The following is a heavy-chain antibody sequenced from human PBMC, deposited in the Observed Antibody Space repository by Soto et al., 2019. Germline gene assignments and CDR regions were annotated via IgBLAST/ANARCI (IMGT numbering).Heavy chain of an antibody. J-gene: IGHJ4*02. Sequence: ASVKVSCKASGYTFTSYAMHWVRQAPGQRLEWMGWINAGNGNTKYSQKFQGRVTITRDTSASTAYMELSSLRSEDTALYYCAKVSSSWYAGFFDLWGRGTLVTVS. V-gene: IGHV1-3*01. D-gene: IGHD6-13*01. CDR2: INAGNGNT. CDR3: AKVSSSWYAGFFDL. CDR1: GYTFTSYA.